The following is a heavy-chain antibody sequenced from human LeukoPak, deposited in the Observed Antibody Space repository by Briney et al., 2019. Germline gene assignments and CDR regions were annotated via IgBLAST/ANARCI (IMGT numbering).Heavy chain of an antibody. Sequence: SQTLSLTCTVSGGSISSGSYYWSWIRQPAGKGLEWIGRIYTSGSTNYNPSLKSRVTISVDTSKNQFSLKLSSVTAADTAVYYCARAQYDYGSGGYYYYYYMDVWGKGTTVTVSS. CDR2: IYTSGST. V-gene: IGHV4-61*02. J-gene: IGHJ6*03. D-gene: IGHD3-10*01. CDR1: GGSISSGSYY. CDR3: ARAQYDYGSGGYYYYYYMDV.